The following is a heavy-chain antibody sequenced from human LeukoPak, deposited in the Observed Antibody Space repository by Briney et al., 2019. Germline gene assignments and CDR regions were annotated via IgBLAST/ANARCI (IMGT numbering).Heavy chain of an antibody. V-gene: IGHV4-39*01. D-gene: IGHD3-22*01. CDR1: GGSISSSSYY. CDR3: ASDRSGLSFCF. CDR2: VYCSGTT. J-gene: IGHJ4*02. Sequence: SGALSLTSTDSGGSISSSSYYWGWVRLPPGKWLGWMGSVYCSGTTYSNSSLQSRITISVDTSKNQFSLKLTSVTAADTAVYYCASDRSGLSFCFWGQGTLVTVSS.